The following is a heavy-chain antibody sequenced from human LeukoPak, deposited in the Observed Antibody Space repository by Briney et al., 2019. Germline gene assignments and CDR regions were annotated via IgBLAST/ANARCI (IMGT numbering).Heavy chain of an antibody. Sequence: PGGSLRLSCAASRFTFDDYIMHWVRQAPGKGLEWVSLISWDGETTYYADSVKGRFTTSRDNSKNSLYLQMNSLRAEDTVVYYCARDHYYDSSGYDYWGQGTLVTVSS. J-gene: IGHJ4*02. D-gene: IGHD3-22*01. CDR3: ARDHYYDSSGYDY. CDR2: ISWDGETT. CDR1: RFTFDDYI. V-gene: IGHV3-43*01.